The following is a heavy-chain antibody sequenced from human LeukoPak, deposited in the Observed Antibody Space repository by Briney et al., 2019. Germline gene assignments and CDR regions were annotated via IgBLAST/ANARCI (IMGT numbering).Heavy chain of an antibody. J-gene: IGHJ4*02. Sequence: PSETLSLTCAVSGDSIRGGNWWSWLRQSPGMGLEWIGETYRSGHTNYNPSLESRLTISVDLSTNHFYLKLNSVTAADTAVYYCARGYSGSSPTNWGQGTLVTVSS. CDR1: GDSIRGGNW. D-gene: IGHD1-26*01. CDR3: ARGYSGSSPTN. V-gene: IGHV4-4*02. CDR2: TYRSGHT.